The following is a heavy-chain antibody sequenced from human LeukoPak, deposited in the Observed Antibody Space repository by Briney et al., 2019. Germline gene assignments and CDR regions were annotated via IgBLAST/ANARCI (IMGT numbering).Heavy chain of an antibody. Sequence: GGSLRLSCAASGFTFSSYAMHWVRQAPGKGLEWVAVISYDGSNKYYADSVRGRFIITRDNSKNTLFLQMSSLRPEDTAVYFCARGLPGGFDYWGQGTLVTVSS. CDR2: ISYDGSNK. J-gene: IGHJ4*02. D-gene: IGHD3-16*01. CDR1: GFTFSSYA. V-gene: IGHV3-30*04. CDR3: ARGLPGGFDY.